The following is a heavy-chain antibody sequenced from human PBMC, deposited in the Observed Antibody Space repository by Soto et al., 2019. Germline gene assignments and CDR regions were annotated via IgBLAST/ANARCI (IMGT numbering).Heavy chain of an antibody. CDR1: GYSFTSYW. D-gene: IGHD3-3*01. J-gene: IGHJ6*02. Sequence: PGESLKISCKGSGYSFTSYWISWVRQMPGKGLEWMGRIDPSDSYTNYSPSFQGHVTISADKSISTAYLQWSSLKASDTAMYYCARSSGYYDFWSGNASTYYYYGMDVWGQGTTVTVSS. V-gene: IGHV5-10-1*01. CDR2: IDPSDSYT. CDR3: ARSSGYYDFWSGNASTYYYYGMDV.